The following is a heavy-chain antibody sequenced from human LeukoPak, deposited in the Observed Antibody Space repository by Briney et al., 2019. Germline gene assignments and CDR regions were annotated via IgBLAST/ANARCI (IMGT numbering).Heavy chain of an antibody. Sequence: GGSLRLSCAASGFTFSSYAMNWVRQAPGKGLEWVAVISYDGSNKYYADSVKGRFTISRDNFKNTLYLQRNSLRAEDTAVYYCPIFQLNCRGGSGRNWFHPWRRGALVSVSS. CDR3: PIFQLNCRGGSGRNWFHP. V-gene: IGHV3-30-3*01. J-gene: IGHJ5*02. CDR2: ISYDGSNK. D-gene: IGHD2-15*01. CDR1: GFTFSSYA.